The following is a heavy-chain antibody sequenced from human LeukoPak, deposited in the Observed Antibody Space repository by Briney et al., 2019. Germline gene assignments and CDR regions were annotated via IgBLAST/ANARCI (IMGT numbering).Heavy chain of an antibody. V-gene: IGHV4-59*01. J-gene: IGHJ4*02. CDR2: IYNSGST. CDR3: ARSTGSTMFIDY. Sequence: PSETLSLTCTVSGGSISSYYWSWIRQPPGKGLEWIGYIYNSGSTNYNPSLKSRVTISLDTSKNQFSLRLSSVTAADTAVYYCARSTGSTMFIDYWGQGTLVTVSS. D-gene: IGHD3-10*02. CDR1: GGSISSYY.